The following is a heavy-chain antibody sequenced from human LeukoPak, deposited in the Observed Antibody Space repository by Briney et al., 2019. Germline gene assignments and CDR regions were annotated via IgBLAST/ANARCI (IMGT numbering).Heavy chain of an antibody. Sequence: ASVKVSCKASGYTFTSYGISWVRQAPGQGLEWMGWISAYNGNTNYAQKLQGRVTMTTDTSTSTAYMELRSLRSDDTAVYYCARDTCGCGSGWHLYWYFDLWGRGTLVTVSS. CDR3: ARDTCGCGSGWHLYWYFDL. D-gene: IGHD6-19*01. CDR2: ISAYNGNT. V-gene: IGHV1-18*01. CDR1: GYTFTSYG. J-gene: IGHJ2*01.